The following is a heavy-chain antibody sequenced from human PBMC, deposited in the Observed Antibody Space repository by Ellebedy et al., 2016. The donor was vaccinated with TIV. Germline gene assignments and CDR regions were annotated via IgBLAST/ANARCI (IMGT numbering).Heavy chain of an antibody. CDR3: ARVEWEYDSSGYYPKVYYYYGMDV. D-gene: IGHD3-22*01. Sequence: PGGSLRLSCAASGFTFSSYSMNWVRQAPGKGLEWVSYISSSSSTIYYADSVKGRFTISRDNAKNTLYLQMNSLRAEDTAVYYCARVEWEYDSSGYYPKVYYYYGMDVWGQGTTVTVSS. CDR1: GFTFSSYS. CDR2: ISSSSSTI. V-gene: IGHV3-48*04. J-gene: IGHJ6*02.